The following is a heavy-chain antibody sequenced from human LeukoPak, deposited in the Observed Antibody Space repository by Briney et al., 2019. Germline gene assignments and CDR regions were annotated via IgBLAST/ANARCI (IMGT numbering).Heavy chain of an antibody. J-gene: IGHJ4*02. CDR3: ARSLGYCSSTSCYMGLYYFDY. CDR2: IYYSGST. D-gene: IGHD2-2*02. CDR1: GGSISSSSYY. Sequence: SETLSLTCTVSGGSISSSSYYWGWIRQPPGKGLEWIGSIYYSGSTYYNRSLKSRVTISVDTSKNQFSLKLSSVTAADTAVYYCARSLGYCSSTSCYMGLYYFDYWGQGTLVTVSS. V-gene: IGHV4-39*07.